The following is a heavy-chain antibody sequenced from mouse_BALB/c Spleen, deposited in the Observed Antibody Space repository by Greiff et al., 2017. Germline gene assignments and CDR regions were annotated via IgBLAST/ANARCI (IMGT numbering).Heavy chain of an antibody. CDR1: GFTFSSYG. CDR2: INSNGGST. D-gene: IGHD4-1*01. CDR3: ARAGTGVRAY. V-gene: IGHV5-6-3*01. Sequence: EVKLVESGGGLVQPGGSLKLSCAASGFTFSSYGMSWVRQTPDKRLELVATINSNGGSTYYPDSVKGRFTISRDNAKNTLYLQMSSLKSEDTAMYYCARAGTGVRAYWGQGTLVTVSA. J-gene: IGHJ3*01.